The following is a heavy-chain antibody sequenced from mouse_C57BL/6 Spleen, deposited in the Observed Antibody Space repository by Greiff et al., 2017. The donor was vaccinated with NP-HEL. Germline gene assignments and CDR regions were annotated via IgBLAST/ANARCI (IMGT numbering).Heavy chain of an antibody. Sequence: ESGPGLVKPSQSLSLTCSVTGYSITSGYYWNWIRQFPGNKLEWMGYISYDGSNNYNPSLKNRISITRDTSKNQFFLKLNSVTTEDTATYYCARRGYYGSYWYFDVWGTGTTVTVSS. J-gene: IGHJ1*03. CDR1: GYSITSGYY. V-gene: IGHV3-6*01. D-gene: IGHD1-1*01. CDR2: ISYDGSN. CDR3: ARRGYYGSYWYFDV.